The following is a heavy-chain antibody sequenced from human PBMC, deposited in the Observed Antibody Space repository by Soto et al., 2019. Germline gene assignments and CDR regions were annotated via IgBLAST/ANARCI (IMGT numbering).Heavy chain of an antibody. CDR2: IIAIFGTA. D-gene: IGHD3-3*01. CDR1: GCTFSSYA. CDR3: ARAGTYYGFWCGYYFFDY. V-gene: IGHV1-69*13. Sequence: SVKVSCKASGCTFSSYAISWVRQAPGQGLEWMGGIIAIFGTANYAQKFQGRVTMTADESTSTAYMELSSLRSEDTAVYYCARAGTYYGFWCGYYFFDYWGQGTLVTVSS. J-gene: IGHJ4*02.